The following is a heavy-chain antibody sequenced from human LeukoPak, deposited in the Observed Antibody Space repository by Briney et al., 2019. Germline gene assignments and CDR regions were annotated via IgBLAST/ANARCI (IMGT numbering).Heavy chain of an antibody. CDR3: VAAAGGFDWFDP. CDR2: ISWDGGST. CDR1: GFTFDDYA. V-gene: IGHV3-43D*03. D-gene: IGHD6-13*01. J-gene: IGHJ5*02. Sequence: PGGSLRLSCAASGFTFDDYAMHWVRQAPGKGLEWVSLISWDGGSTYYADSVKGRFTISRDNAKNSLYLQMNSLRAEDTAVYYCVAAAGGFDWFDPWGQGTLVTVSS.